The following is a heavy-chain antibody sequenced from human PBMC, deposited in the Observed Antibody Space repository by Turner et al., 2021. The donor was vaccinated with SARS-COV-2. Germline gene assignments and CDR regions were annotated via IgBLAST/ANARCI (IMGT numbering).Heavy chain of an antibody. D-gene: IGHD6-25*01. CDR3: ARGLGGSGDF. V-gene: IGHV3-7*01. CDR1: GIAFGSYW. CDR2: KNYEGDKI. Sequence: EVPRVASGGGLVQPGGSLRPSCAASGIAFGSYWVSWVRQAREMGLQWVANKNYEGDKIYYAESGRGPFTVSRDNAYRSLHLDMADLRVEDTGLYYCARGLGGSGDFWGQGTRVNVSS. J-gene: IGHJ4*02.